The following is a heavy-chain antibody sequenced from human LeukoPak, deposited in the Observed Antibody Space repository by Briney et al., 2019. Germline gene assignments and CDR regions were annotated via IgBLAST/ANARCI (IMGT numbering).Heavy chain of an antibody. CDR1: GGSISSYY. J-gene: IGHJ6*03. V-gene: IGHV4-59*01. D-gene: IGHD5-12*01. CDR3: ARVPRHSGYDWRGYYYYCVDV. CDR2: IYYSGST. Sequence: SPSETLSLTCTVSGGSISSYYLSWIRQPPGKGLEWIGYIYYSGSTNYNPSLKSRVTISVDTSKNQFSLKLSSVTAADTAVYYCARVPRHSGYDWRGYYYYCVDVWGKGTTVTVSS.